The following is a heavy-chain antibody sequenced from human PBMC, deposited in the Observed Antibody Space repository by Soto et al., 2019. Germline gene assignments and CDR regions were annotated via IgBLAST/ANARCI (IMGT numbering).Heavy chain of an antibody. D-gene: IGHD3-22*01. CDR1: GGTFSSYA. CDR2: IIPIFGTA. V-gene: IGHV1-69*13. J-gene: IGHJ5*02. CDR3: ARVRQYYYDSSGYYALPFDP. Sequence: SVKVSCKASGGTFSSYAISWVRQAPGQGLEWMGGIIPIFGTANYAQKFQGRVTITADESTSTAYMELSSLRSEDTAVYYCARVRQYYYDSSGYYALPFDPWGQGTLVTVSS.